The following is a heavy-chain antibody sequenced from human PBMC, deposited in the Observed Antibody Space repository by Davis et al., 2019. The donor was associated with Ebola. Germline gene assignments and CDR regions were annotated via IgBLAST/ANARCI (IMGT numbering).Heavy chain of an antibody. J-gene: IGHJ6*02. Sequence: GGSLRLSCAASGFTFSSYWMSWVRQAPGKGLEWVANIKQDGSEKYYVDSVKGRFTISRDNAKNSLYLQMNSLRAEDTAVYYCAREHGLTYYDFWSGYFNYYYYYGMDVWGQGTTVTVSS. CDR3: AREHGLTYYDFWSGYFNYYYYYGMDV. D-gene: IGHD3-3*01. V-gene: IGHV3-7*03. CDR2: IKQDGSEK. CDR1: GFTFSSYW.